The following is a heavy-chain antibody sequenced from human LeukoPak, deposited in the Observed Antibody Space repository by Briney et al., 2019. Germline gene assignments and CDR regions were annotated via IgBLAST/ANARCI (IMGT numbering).Heavy chain of an antibody. J-gene: IGHJ4*02. D-gene: IGHD6-13*01. CDR1: GFTFSSYG. CDR2: IWYDGSNK. V-gene: IGHV3-33*06. CDR3: AKDGGIAAAAHFDY. Sequence: GGSLRLSCAASGFTFSSYGMHWVRQAPGKGLERVAVIWYDGSNKYYADSVKGRFTISGDNSKNTLYLQMNSLRAEDTAVYYCAKDGGIAAAAHFDYWGQGTLVTVSS.